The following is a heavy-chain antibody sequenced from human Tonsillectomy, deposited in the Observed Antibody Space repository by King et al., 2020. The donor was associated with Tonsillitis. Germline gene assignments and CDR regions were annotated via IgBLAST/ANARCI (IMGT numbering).Heavy chain of an antibody. D-gene: IGHD3-22*01. CDR3: TTDPTMIVVLCVNC. J-gene: IGHJ3*01. Sequence: VQLVESGGGLVKPGGSLRLSCAASGFTFSNAWLSWVRQAPGKGLEWVGRIKRKTDGGTTDYATPVKGRFTISRDDSKNTLYLQMNSLKTEDTAVYYCTTDPTMIVVLCVNCWGPGTMVTVSS. V-gene: IGHV3-15*01. CDR2: IKRKTDGGTT. CDR1: GFTFSNAW.